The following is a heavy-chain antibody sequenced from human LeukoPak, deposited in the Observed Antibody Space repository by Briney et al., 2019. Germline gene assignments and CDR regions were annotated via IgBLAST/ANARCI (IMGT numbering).Heavy chain of an antibody. CDR1: GGTFSSYA. CDR2: IIPIFGTA. Sequence: SVKVSCKASGGTFSSYAISWVRQAPGQGLEWMGGIIPIFGTANYAQKFQGRVTMTRDTSTSTVYMELSSLRSEDTAVYYCARDGGPEYYYDSSWAFDYWGQGTLVTVSS. CDR3: ARDGGPEYYYDSSWAFDY. J-gene: IGHJ4*02. V-gene: IGHV1-69*05. D-gene: IGHD3-22*01.